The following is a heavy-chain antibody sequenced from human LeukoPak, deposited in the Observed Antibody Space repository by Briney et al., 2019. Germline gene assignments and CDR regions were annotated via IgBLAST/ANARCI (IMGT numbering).Heavy chain of an antibody. Sequence: GGSLRLSCAASGFTFSSYSMNWVRQAPGKGLEWVSSISSSSSYIYYADSVKGRFTISRDNAKNSLYLQMNSLRAEDTAAYYCAKDLMVRGVPSVVPLGYWGQGTLVTVSS. CDR1: GFTFSSYS. J-gene: IGHJ4*02. CDR3: AKDLMVRGVPSVVPLGY. D-gene: IGHD3-10*01. V-gene: IGHV3-21*01. CDR2: ISSSSSYI.